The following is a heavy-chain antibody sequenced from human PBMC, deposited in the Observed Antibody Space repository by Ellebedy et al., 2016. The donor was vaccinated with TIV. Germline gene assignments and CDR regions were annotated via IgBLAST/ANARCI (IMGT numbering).Heavy chain of an antibody. D-gene: IGHD4-17*01. V-gene: IGHV4-59*01. CDR1: GSSISDYY. CDR3: ARVKTGDYANYYYYMDV. J-gene: IGHJ6*03. CDR2: IYDSGST. Sequence: MPSETLSLTCTVSGSSISDYYWTWIRQPPGKGLEWIGYIYDSGSTNYNPSLKSRVTISEDTSKNQFSLRLSSVTAADTAVYYCARVKTGDYANYYYYMDVWGKGTTVTVSS.